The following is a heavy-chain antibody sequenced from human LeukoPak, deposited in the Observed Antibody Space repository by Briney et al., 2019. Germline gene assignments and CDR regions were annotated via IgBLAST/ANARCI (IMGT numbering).Heavy chain of an antibody. Sequence: SETLTLTCTVSGGSISSYYWSWIRQPPGKGLEWIGYIYYSGSTNYNPSLKSRVTISVVTSKNQFSLKLSSVTAADTAVYYCARAIVVVNYYYMDVWGKGTTVTVSS. V-gene: IGHV4-59*01. J-gene: IGHJ6*03. CDR2: IYYSGST. CDR1: GGSISSYY. CDR3: ARAIVVVNYYYMDV. D-gene: IGHD3-22*01.